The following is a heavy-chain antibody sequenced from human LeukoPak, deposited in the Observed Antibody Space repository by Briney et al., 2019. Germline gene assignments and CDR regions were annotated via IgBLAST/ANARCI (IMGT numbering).Heavy chain of an antibody. CDR1: GFTFSSYA. CDR3: AKDHSLYYDSSGYYYDY. Sequence: GGSLRLSCAASGFTFSSYAMICVRQAPGKGLEWVSAISGSGGSTYYADSVKGRFTISRDNSKNTLYLQMNSLRAEDTAVYYCAKDHSLYYDSSGYYYDYWGQGTLVTVSS. V-gene: IGHV3-23*01. D-gene: IGHD3-22*01. J-gene: IGHJ4*02. CDR2: ISGSGGST.